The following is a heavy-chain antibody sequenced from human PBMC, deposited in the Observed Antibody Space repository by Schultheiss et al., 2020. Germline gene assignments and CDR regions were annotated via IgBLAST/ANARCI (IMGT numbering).Heavy chain of an antibody. D-gene: IGHD3-3*01. V-gene: IGHV4-30-2*01. Sequence: SETLSLTCAVSGGSISSGGYSWSWIRQPPGKGLEWIGYIYHSGSTYYNPSLKSRVTISVDRSKNQFSLKLSSVTAADTAVYYCASVRFLEWYYFDYWGQGTLVNVSS. CDR1: GGSISSGGYS. CDR2: IYHSGST. J-gene: IGHJ4*02. CDR3: ASVRFLEWYYFDY.